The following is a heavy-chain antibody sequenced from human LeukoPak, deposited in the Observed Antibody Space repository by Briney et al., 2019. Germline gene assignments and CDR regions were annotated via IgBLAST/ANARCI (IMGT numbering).Heavy chain of an antibody. CDR1: GFPFVEYS. Sequence: GGSLRLSCAASGFPFVEYSMNWVRQAPGKGLEWVSYIGIDSGNTKYADSVRGRFTISADKAKNSLYLQMNSLRVEDTAVYYCARDHNYAFDNWGQGTLVSVSS. D-gene: IGHD1-1*01. CDR3: ARDHNYAFDN. CDR2: IGIDSGNT. V-gene: IGHV3-48*01. J-gene: IGHJ4*02.